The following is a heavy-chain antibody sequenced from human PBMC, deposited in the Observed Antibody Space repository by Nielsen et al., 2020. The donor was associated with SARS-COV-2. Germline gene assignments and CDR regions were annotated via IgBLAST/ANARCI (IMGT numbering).Heavy chain of an antibody. J-gene: IGHJ4*01. CDR2: IYPGDSDT. Sequence: GGSLRLSCKGSGYSFTSYWIGWVRQMPGKGLEWMGIIYPGDSDTRYSPSFQGQVTISADKSISTAYLQWSSLKASDTAMYYCGRRDDDSSGYSLAYWGHGTLATVSS. V-gene: IGHV5-51*01. CDR1: GYSFTSYW. CDR3: GRRDDDSSGYSLAY. D-gene: IGHD3-22*01.